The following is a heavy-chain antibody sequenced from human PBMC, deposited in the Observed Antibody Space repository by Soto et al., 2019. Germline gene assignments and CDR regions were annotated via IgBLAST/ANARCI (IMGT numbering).Heavy chain of an antibody. CDR2: FDPEDGET. Sequence: GASVKVSCKVSGYTLTELSMHWVRQAPGKGLEWMGGFDPEDGETIYAQKFQGGVTMTEDTSTDTAYMELSSLRSEDTAVYYCATEVYCSSTSCPRRTTTKGMDVWGQGTTVTVSS. D-gene: IGHD2-2*01. CDR1: GYTLTELS. V-gene: IGHV1-24*01. J-gene: IGHJ6*02. CDR3: ATEVYCSSTSCPRRTTTKGMDV.